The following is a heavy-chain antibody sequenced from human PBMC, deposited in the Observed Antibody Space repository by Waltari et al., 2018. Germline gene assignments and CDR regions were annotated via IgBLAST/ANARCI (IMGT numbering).Heavy chain of an antibody. Sequence: QVQLVESGGGVVQPGRSLRLSCAASGFTFSSYGMHRVRQCPGKGLEWVAVIWYDGSNKYYADSVKGRFTISRDNSKNTLYLQMNSLRAEDTAMYYCAKGMSWGYYYYYMDVWGKGTTVTVSS. CDR2: IWYDGSNK. J-gene: IGHJ6*03. CDR1: GFTFSSYG. CDR3: AKGMSWGYYYYYMDV. D-gene: IGHD3-16*01. V-gene: IGHV3-30*18.